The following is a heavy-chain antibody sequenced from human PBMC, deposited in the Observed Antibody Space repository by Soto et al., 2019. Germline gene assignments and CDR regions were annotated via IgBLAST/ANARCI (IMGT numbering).Heavy chain of an antibody. CDR1: GGTFSSYT. CDR3: ARGSVVVVVAATGWFDP. Sequence: SVKVSCKASGGTFSSYTISWVRQAPGQGLEWMGRIIPILGIANYAQKFQGRVTITADKSTSTAYMELSSLRSEDTAVYYCARGSVVVVVAATGWFDPWGQGTLVTVSS. D-gene: IGHD2-15*01. CDR2: IIPILGIA. V-gene: IGHV1-69*02. J-gene: IGHJ5*02.